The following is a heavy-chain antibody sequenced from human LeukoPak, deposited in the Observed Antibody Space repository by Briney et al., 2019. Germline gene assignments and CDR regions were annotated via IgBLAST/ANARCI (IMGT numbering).Heavy chain of an antibody. Sequence: GGSLRLSCAASGFTFSSYGMHWVRQAPGKGLEWVAVIWYDGSNKYYADSVKGRFTISRDNSKNTLYLQVNSLRTEDTAVYYCAKDLTAQPMIDYWGQGTLVTVSS. J-gene: IGHJ4*02. CDR3: AKDLTAQPMIDY. V-gene: IGHV3-30*02. D-gene: IGHD3-22*01. CDR2: IWYDGSNK. CDR1: GFTFSSYG.